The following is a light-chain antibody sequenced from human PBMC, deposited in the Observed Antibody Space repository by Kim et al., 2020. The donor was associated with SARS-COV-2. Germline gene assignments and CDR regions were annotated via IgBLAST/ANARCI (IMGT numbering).Light chain of an antibody. Sequence: GDRITITCRASQSITNNLNWYQQNPGKAPKLLIYAASTFQSGVPSRFSGSGSGTDFTLTISGLQPEDFGSYYCQQTYSAPYTFGQGTKLEI. V-gene: IGKV1-39*01. J-gene: IGKJ2*01. CDR1: QSITNN. CDR2: AAS. CDR3: QQTYSAPYT.